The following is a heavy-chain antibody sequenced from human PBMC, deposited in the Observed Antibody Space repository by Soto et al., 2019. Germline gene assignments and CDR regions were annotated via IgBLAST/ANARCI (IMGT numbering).Heavy chain of an antibody. CDR3: ARTTTLENYFDY. CDR2: IYYTGSI. J-gene: IGHJ4*02. V-gene: IGHV4-59*01. CDR1: GGSFSSYY. D-gene: IGHD2-15*01. Sequence: PSETLPLTCTVSGGSFSSYYWSWIRQPPGKGLEWIGYIYYTGSIIYNPSLKSRVTMSVDMSMKQFSLKLNSVTAADTAVYYCARTTTLENYFDYWGQGTLVTVSS.